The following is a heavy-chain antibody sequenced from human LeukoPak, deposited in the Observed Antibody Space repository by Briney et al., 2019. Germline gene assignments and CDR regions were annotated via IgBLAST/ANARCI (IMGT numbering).Heavy chain of an antibody. CDR2: IIPIFGTA. CDR3: ARDAYGDYARSWFDP. J-gene: IGHJ5*02. Sequence: ASVKVSFKASGGTFSSYAIRWVRQAPGQGLEWMGGIIPIFGTANYAQKFQGRVTITTDESTSTAYMELNSLRSEDTAVYYCARDAYGDYARSWFDPWGQGTLVTVSS. V-gene: IGHV1-69*05. D-gene: IGHD4-17*01. CDR1: GGTFSSYA.